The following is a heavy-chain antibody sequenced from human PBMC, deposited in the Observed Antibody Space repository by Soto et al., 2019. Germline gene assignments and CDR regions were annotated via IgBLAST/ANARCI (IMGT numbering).Heavy chain of an antibody. CDR2: IKQDGSEK. D-gene: IGHD1-26*01. V-gene: IGHV3-7*01. CDR3: TRGGCISESYYCFDY. CDR1: GFTFSSYC. Sequence: GGSLRLSCAASGFTFSSYCMSWVRQAPGKGLEWVANIKQDGSEKYYVDPVKGRFTISRDNAENSLYLQMNSLRAEDTAVYHCTRGGCISESYYCFDYWGQGTLVTVSS. J-gene: IGHJ4*02.